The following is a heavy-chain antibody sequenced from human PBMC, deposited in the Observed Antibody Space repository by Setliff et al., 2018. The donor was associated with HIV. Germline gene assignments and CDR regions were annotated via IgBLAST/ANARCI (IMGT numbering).Heavy chain of an antibody. CDR3: ARGRNYNSGMDV. V-gene: IGHV1-18*01. D-gene: IGHD3-10*01. J-gene: IGHJ6*02. CDR1: GYSFTSYG. CDR2: ISPYSRIT. Sequence: ASVKVSCKASGYSFTSYGIGWVRQAPGQGLEWIGWISPYSRITNYAPKFRDRVTMTTETSTNTAYLAVRSLSSDDTAVYYCARGRNYNSGMDVWGQGTTVTVSS.